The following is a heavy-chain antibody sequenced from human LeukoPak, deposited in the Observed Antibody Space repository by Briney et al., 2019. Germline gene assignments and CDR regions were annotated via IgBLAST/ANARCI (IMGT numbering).Heavy chain of an antibody. Sequence: HTLTLTQAHCRGCVPRNRSSLNWIRQPPSRGLEGLGRANYRSRWYNDYAVSVKSRRIINPDTSKNQFSLQLNSVTPEDTAVYYCARDGSSHYDLDAFDIWGQGTMVTVSS. V-gene: IGHV6-1*01. D-gene: IGHD3-22*01. CDR3: ARDGSSHYDLDAFDI. CDR2: ANYRSRWYN. J-gene: IGHJ3*02. CDR1: RGCVPRNRSS.